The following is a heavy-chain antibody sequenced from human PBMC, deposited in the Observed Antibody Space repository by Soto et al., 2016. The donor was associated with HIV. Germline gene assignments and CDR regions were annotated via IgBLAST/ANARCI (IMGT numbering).Heavy chain of an antibody. CDR1: GFTFSSYA. J-gene: IGHJ4*02. Sequence: EVQLLESGGRLPTAGGGPVRLSCAASGFTFSSYAMTWVRQAPGKGLEWVSGISSSDISTYYAGSVKGRFTISRDNSKNTLYLQMSSLRAEDTATYYCAKGNGRMLMTWQYFDYWGQGTLVTVSS. CDR2: ISSSDIST. D-gene: IGHD2-8*01. V-gene: IGHV3-23*01. CDR3: AKGNGRMLMTWQYFDY.